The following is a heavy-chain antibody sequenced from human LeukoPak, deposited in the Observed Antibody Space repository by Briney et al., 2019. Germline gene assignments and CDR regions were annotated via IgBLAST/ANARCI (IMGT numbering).Heavy chain of an antibody. V-gene: IGHV4-4*08. CDR3: ARETTMVRGVDY. D-gene: IGHD3-10*01. J-gene: IGHJ4*02. Sequence: SETLSLTCTVSGASISRWYWSWIRQPPGKGLEWIGYIHGNGNTNYNPSLKSRVSMSLDTSKNQFSLKLSSVTAADTAVYYCARETTMVRGVDYWGQGTLVTVSS. CDR1: GASISRWY. CDR2: IHGNGNT.